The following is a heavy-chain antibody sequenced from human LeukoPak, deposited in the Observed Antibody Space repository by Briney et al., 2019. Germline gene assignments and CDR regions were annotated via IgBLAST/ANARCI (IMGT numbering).Heavy chain of an antibody. J-gene: IGHJ5*02. Sequence: GSLRLSCAASGFTFSGYWMTWVRQAPGKGLEWIGSIYYSGSTYYNPSLKSRVTISVDTSKNQFSLKLSSVTAADTAVYYCAREPYIAAAGSNWFDPWGQGTLVTVSS. D-gene: IGHD6-13*01. V-gene: IGHV4-38-2*02. CDR1: GFTFSGYW. CDR2: IYYSGST. CDR3: AREPYIAAAGSNWFDP.